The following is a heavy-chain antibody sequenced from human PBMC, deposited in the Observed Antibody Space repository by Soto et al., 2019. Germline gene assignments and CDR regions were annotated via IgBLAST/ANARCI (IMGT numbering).Heavy chain of an antibody. Sequence: EVQLVESGGGLVKPGGSLRLSCAASGFTFSSYSMNWVRQAPGKGLEWVSPISSSSSYIYYADSVKGRFTISRDNAKNSLYLQMTSLRAEYTVVYYCARDGHYSSSWYGGFFDYWCQGTLVTVSS. V-gene: IGHV3-21*01. CDR2: ISSSSSYI. D-gene: IGHD6-13*01. CDR3: ARDGHYSSSWYGGFFDY. CDR1: GFTFSSYS. J-gene: IGHJ4*02.